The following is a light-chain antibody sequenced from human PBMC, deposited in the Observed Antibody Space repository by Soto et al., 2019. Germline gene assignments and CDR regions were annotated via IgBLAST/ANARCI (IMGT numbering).Light chain of an antibody. Sequence: QSVLTQPASVSGSPGQSITISCSGTSSDVGGYKFVSWYQRHPGKAPKLMIYEVNKRPSGVPDRFSGSKSGNTASLTVSGLQAEDEADYYCSSYAGSSNVFGTGTKVTVL. CDR3: SSYAGSSNV. J-gene: IGLJ1*01. CDR1: SSDVGGYKF. CDR2: EVN. V-gene: IGLV2-8*01.